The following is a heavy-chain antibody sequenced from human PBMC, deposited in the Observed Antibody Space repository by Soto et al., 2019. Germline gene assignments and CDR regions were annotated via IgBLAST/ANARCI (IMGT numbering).Heavy chain of an antibody. J-gene: IGHJ6*02. V-gene: IGHV1-18*01. CDR2: ISPYNGHT. CDR3: ARDLTIVPATHPRLENYGMDV. CDR1: GYSFASYG. D-gene: IGHD2-2*01. Sequence: ASVKVSCKASGYSFASYGISWVRRAPGQGLEWTGWISPYNGHTQFVERFQGRVTMTTDTSTKTAYMELRNLRSDDTAHYYCARDLTIVPATHPRLENYGMDVWGQGTTVTVS.